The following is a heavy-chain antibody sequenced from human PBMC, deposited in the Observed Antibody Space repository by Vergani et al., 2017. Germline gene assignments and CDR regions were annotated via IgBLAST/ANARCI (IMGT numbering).Heavy chain of an antibody. Sequence: QVQLVQSGAEVKKPGSSVKVSCKASGGTFSSYAISWVRQAPGQGLEWMGGIIPIFGTANYAQTFQGRVTITADESTSTAYMELSSLRSEDTAVYYCARELRQRLLGPATGYYYYMDVWGKGTTVTVSS. CDR1: GGTFSSYA. D-gene: IGHD3-22*01. J-gene: IGHJ6*03. CDR3: ARELRQRLLGPATGYYYYMDV. CDR2: IIPIFGTA. V-gene: IGHV1-69*12.